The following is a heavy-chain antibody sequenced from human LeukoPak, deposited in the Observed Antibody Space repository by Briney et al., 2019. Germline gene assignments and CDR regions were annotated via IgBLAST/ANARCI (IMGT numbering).Heavy chain of an antibody. J-gene: IGHJ4*02. CDR1: GYTFTGYY. CDR2: INPNSGGT. CDR3: ARGRTVYAHFDY. Sequence: VASVKVSCKASGYTFTGYYMHWVRQAPGQGLEWMGRINPNSGGTNYAQKYQGRVTITRNTSISTAYMELSSLRSEDTAVYYCARGRTVYAHFDYWGQGTLVTVSS. D-gene: IGHD2-8*01. V-gene: IGHV1-2*06.